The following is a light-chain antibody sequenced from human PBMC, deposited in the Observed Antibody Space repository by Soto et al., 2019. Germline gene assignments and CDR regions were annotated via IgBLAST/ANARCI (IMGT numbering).Light chain of an antibody. Sequence: DIQMTQSPSSLSASVGDRVTITCRASQSISSYLNWYQQKPGKAPKLLIYAASSLQSGVPSRFSGSGSGTDFTLTISSLQPEHFATYSCQQSYSTTTWKFGQGTKV. CDR2: AAS. V-gene: IGKV1-39*01. CDR1: QSISSY. J-gene: IGKJ1*01. CDR3: QQSYSTTTWK.